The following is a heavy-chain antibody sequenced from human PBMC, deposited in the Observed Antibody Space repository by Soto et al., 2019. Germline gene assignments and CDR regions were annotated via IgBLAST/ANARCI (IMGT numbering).Heavy chain of an antibody. V-gene: IGHV4-34*01. CDR3: ARAWSSGFYFQY. J-gene: IGHJ1*01. D-gene: IGHD6-19*01. CDR1: GGSFGSYY. CDR2: INHSGTT. Sequence: SETLSLTCAVSGGSFGSYYWAWIRQSPGKGLEWIGEINHSGTTNYNPSLKSRVTISVDTSKNQFSLNLSSVTAADTAVYFCARAWSSGFYFQYWGQGTLVTVSS.